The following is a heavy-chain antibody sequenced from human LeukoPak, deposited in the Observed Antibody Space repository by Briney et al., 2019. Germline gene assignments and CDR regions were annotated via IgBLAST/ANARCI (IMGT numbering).Heavy chain of an antibody. V-gene: IGHV3-49*04. CDR3: TRVRELLYYYYGMDV. CDR1: GFTFGDYA. D-gene: IGHD1-26*01. Sequence: RYLRLYCTASGFTFGDYAMSWVRQAPGKGLEWVGFIRSKAYGGTTEYAASVKGRFTISRDDSKSIAYLQMNSLKTEDTAVYYCTRVRELLYYYYGMDVWGQGTTVTVSS. J-gene: IGHJ6*02. CDR2: IRSKAYGGTT.